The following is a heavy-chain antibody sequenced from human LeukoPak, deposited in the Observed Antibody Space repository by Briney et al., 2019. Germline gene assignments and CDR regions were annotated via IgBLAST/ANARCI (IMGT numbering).Heavy chain of an antibody. Sequence: GESLKISCEGSGYSFTSYWIGWVRQMPGKGLEWMGIIYPGDSDTRDSPSFQGQVTISADKSISTAYLQWSSLTASDTAMYYCARHRVEFCFDYWGQGTLVTVSS. CDR2: IYPGDSDT. CDR3: ARHRVEFCFDY. D-gene: IGHD2/OR15-2a*01. V-gene: IGHV5-51*01. J-gene: IGHJ4*02. CDR1: GYSFTSYW.